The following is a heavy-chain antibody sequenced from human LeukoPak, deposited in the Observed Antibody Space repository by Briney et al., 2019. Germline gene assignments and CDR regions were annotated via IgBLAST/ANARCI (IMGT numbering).Heavy chain of an antibody. Sequence: SETLSLTCNVSGGSISSSSYYWGWIRQPPGKGLEWIGSIYYSGSTYYNPSLKSRVTISVDTSKNQFSLKLSSVTAADTAVYYCARHVPLNGIAVAGGWFDPWGQGTLVTVSS. CDR3: ARHVPLNGIAVAGGWFDP. J-gene: IGHJ5*02. CDR2: IYYSGST. CDR1: GGSISSSSYY. V-gene: IGHV4-39*01. D-gene: IGHD6-19*01.